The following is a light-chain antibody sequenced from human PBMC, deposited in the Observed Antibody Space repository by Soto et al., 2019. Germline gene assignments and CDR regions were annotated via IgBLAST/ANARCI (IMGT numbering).Light chain of an antibody. Sequence: ENVLTQSPGTLSLSPGERATLSCRASQSVSSSYLNWYQQKRGQAPRLLIYGVSRRATDIPDRFSGSGSGTDLTLTISRLEPEDFAVYYCQQYDSSPVTFVQGTKLEIK. CDR2: GVS. J-gene: IGKJ2*01. CDR3: QQYDSSPVT. V-gene: IGKV3-20*01. CDR1: QSVSSSY.